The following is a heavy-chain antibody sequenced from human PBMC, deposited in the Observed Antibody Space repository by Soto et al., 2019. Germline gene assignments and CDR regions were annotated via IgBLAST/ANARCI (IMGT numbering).Heavy chain of an antibody. D-gene: IGHD6-6*01. V-gene: IGHV4-34*01. CDR3: ARGPRPGIAARPRAPTRNWFDP. Sequence: SETLSLTCAVYGGSFSGYYWSWIRQPPGKGLEWIGEINHSGSTNYNPSLKSRVTISVDTSKNQFSLKLSSVTAADTAVYYCARGPRPGIAARPRAPTRNWFDPWGQGTLVTVSS. J-gene: IGHJ5*02. CDR2: INHSGST. CDR1: GGSFSGYY.